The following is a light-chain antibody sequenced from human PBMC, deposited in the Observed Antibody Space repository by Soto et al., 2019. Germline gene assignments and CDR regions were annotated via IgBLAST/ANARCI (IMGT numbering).Light chain of an antibody. Sequence: SYELTQSPSVSVAPGKTATITCGGDNIGTKNVHWYQQKTGQAPVLVLRYDSDRPSGIPERFSGSNSGNTATLTISRVEAGDEADYHCQVWDSNSDHYVFGTGTQVTVL. CDR2: YDS. V-gene: IGLV3-21*04. J-gene: IGLJ1*01. CDR3: QVWDSNSDHYV. CDR1: NIGTKN.